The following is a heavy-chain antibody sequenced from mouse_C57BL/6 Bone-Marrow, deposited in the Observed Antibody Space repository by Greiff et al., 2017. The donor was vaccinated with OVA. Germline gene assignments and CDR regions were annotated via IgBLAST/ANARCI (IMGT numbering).Heavy chain of an antibody. V-gene: IGHV5-6*01. D-gene: IGHD1-1*01. CDR3: AQYYCSSKNYFDY. Sequence: EVQLAEPGGDLVKPGGSLKLSCAASGFAFSSYGMSWVRQTPDKRLEWVATISSGGSYTYYPDSVKGRFTISRDNAKNTLYLQMSSLKSEDAAMYYCAQYYCSSKNYFDYWGQGTTLTVSS. J-gene: IGHJ2*01. CDR1: GFAFSSYG. CDR2: ISSGGSYT.